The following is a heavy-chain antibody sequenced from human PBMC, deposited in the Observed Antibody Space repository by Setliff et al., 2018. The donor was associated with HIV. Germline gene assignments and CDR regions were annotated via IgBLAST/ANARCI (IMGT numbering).Heavy chain of an antibody. D-gene: IGHD6-19*01. J-gene: IGHJ4*02. Sequence: GSSVKVSCQASVYTFTSFGISWVRQAPGQGLEWMGRNSAYNGNTDHAQRLQGRVTMTTDTSTRKAYMELRSLRSDDTAVYYCARAAVAGPWRKLDYWGQGTLVTVSS. CDR1: VYTFTSFG. V-gene: IGHV1-18*01. CDR3: ARAAVAGPWRKLDY. CDR2: NSAYNGNT.